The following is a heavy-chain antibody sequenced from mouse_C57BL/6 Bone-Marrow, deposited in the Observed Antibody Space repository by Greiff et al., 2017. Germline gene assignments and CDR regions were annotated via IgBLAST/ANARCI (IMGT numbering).Heavy chain of an antibody. CDR2: INPSTGGT. CDR3: ARWSHFDY. J-gene: IGHJ2*01. Sequence: VQLKESGPELVKPGASVKISCKASGYSFTGYYMNWVKQSPEKSLEWIGEINPSTGGTTYNQKFKAKATLTVDKSSSTAYMQLKSLTSEDSAVYYCARWSHFDYWGQGTTLTVSS. V-gene: IGHV1-42*01. CDR1: GYSFTGYY.